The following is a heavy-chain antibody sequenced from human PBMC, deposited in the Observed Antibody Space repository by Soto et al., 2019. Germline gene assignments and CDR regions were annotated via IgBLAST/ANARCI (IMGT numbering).Heavy chain of an antibody. D-gene: IGHD3-22*01. V-gene: IGHV3-23*01. Sequence: GGSLRLSCAASGFTFSSYAMSWVRQAPGKGLEWVSAISGSGGSTYYADSVKGRFTISRDNSKNTLYLQMNSLRAEDTAVYYCAKDLISDYYDSSGYSHYYYGMDVWGQGTTVTVSS. CDR2: ISGSGGST. J-gene: IGHJ6*02. CDR3: AKDLISDYYDSSGYSHYYYGMDV. CDR1: GFTFSSYA.